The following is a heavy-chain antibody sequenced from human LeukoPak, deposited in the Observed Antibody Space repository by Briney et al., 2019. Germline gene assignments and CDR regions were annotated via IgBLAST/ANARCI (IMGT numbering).Heavy chain of an antibody. CDR3: ARVAVAGTFEYYFDY. CDR1: VYTFTGYY. D-gene: IGHD6-19*01. J-gene: IGHJ4*02. Sequence: ASVKVSCKASVYTFTGYYIQWVRRAPGRGHEWMGWVNPNSGGTKYAQKFQGRVTMTRDTSISTAYVELSRLRSDDTAIYYCARVAVAGTFEYYFDYWGQGSLVIVSS. V-gene: IGHV1-2*02. CDR2: VNPNSGGT.